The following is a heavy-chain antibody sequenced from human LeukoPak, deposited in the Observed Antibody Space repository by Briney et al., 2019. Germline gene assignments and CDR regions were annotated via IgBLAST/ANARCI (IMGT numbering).Heavy chain of an antibody. J-gene: IGHJ4*02. Sequence: GGSLRLSCAASGFSFSVYWMHWVRQAPGKGPVWVSRINSDGSSTSYADSVKGRFTISRDNAKNTLYLQMNSLRADDTAVYYCASTTGYWGQGTLVTVSS. CDR3: ASTTGY. D-gene: IGHD4-11*01. CDR2: INSDGSST. V-gene: IGHV3-74*01. CDR1: GFSFSVYW.